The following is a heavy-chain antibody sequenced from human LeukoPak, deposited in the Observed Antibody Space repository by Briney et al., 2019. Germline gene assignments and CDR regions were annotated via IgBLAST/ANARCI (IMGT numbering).Heavy chain of an antibody. CDR1: GGSFSGYY. CDR3: ARYYSSGSSDY. D-gene: IGHD6-19*01. J-gene: IGHJ4*02. V-gene: IGHV4-34*01. CDR2: INHSGST. Sequence: SETLSLTCAVYGGSFSGYYWSWIRQPPGKGLEWIGEINHSGSTNYNPSLKSRVTISVDTSKNQFSLKLSSVTAADTAVYYCARYYSSGSSDYWGQGTLVTVSS.